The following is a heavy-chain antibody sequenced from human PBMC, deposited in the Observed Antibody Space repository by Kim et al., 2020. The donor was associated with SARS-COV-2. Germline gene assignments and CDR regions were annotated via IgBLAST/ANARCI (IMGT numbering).Heavy chain of an antibody. CDR1: GGSISSSSYY. Sequence: SETLSLTCTVSGGSISSSSYYWGWIRQPPGKGLEWIGSIYYSGSTYYNPSLKSRVTISVDTSKNQFSLKLSSVTAADTAVYYCARERRDYYDSSGYYYYGMDVWGQGTTVTVSS. CDR3: ARERRDYYDSSGYYYYGMDV. D-gene: IGHD3-22*01. V-gene: IGHV4-39*07. J-gene: IGHJ6*02. CDR2: IYYSGST.